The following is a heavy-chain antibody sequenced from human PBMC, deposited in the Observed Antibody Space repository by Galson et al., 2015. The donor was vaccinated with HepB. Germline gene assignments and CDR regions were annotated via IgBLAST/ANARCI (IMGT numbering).Heavy chain of an antibody. Sequence: SLRLSCAASGLSFSDNYMSWIRQTPGKGLEWISYISSSGTTIYYADSVKGRFTISRDKANNSLYLQMNSLRAEDTAVYYCASGLYGDYGGFWGQGTLVTVSS. CDR2: ISSSGTTI. J-gene: IGHJ4*01. CDR3: ASGLYGDYGGF. V-gene: IGHV3-11*01. CDR1: GLSFSDNY. D-gene: IGHD4-17*01.